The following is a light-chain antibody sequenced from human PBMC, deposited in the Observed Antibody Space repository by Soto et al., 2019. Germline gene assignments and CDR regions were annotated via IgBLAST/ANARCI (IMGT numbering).Light chain of an antibody. CDR2: TAS. V-gene: IGKV1-9*01. J-gene: IGKJ2*01. CDR3: QQFNNYPRT. Sequence: DIQVTQSPSFLSASVGDRVTITCRASQAISNYLAWYQQIPGRAPKLLIYTASTLHSGVPSRFSGSGSGTEFTLTISSLQPKDFATYYCQQFNNYPRTFGQGTKLEIK. CDR1: QAISNY.